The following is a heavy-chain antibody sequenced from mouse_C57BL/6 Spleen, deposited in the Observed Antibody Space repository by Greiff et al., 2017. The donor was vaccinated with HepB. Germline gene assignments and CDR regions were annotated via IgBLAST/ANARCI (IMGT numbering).Heavy chain of an antibody. Sequence: QVQLQQPGAELVRPGSSVKLSCKASGYTFTSYWMDWVKQRPGQGLEWIGNIYPSDSETHYNQKFKDKATLTVDKSSSTAYMQLSSLTSEDSAVYYCVAGGYDAAWFDYWGQGTLVTVSA. J-gene: IGHJ3*01. V-gene: IGHV1-61*01. CDR3: VAGGYDAAWFDY. D-gene: IGHD2-2*01. CDR2: IYPSDSET. CDR1: GYTFTSYW.